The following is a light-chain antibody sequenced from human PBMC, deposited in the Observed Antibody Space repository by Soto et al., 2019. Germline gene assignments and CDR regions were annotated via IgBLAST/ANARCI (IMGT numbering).Light chain of an antibody. CDR3: QSYDSSLSAL. V-gene: IGLV1-40*01. CDR1: SSNIGAGYA. Sequence: QSVLTQPPSVSGAPGRRVTISCTGSSSNIGAGYAVHWYQQLPGTAPKLLIYGNSNRPSGVPDRFSGSKSGTSASLAITGLQAEDEADYYCQSYDSSLSALFGGGTKLTVL. J-gene: IGLJ2*01. CDR2: GNS.